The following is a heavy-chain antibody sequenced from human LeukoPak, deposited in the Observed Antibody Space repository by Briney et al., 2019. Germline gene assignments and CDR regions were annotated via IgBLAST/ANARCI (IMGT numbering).Heavy chain of an antibody. CDR1: GGSISSHY. D-gene: IGHD5-24*01. CDR2: IYYSRST. Sequence: PSETLSLTCTVSGGSISSHYWSWIRQPPGKGLEWIGYIYYSRSTNYNPSLKSRVTISVDTSKNQFSLKLSSVTAADTAVYYCARAGVEMATIEYYYMDVWGKGTTVTVSS. J-gene: IGHJ6*03. V-gene: IGHV4-59*11. CDR3: ARAGVEMATIEYYYMDV.